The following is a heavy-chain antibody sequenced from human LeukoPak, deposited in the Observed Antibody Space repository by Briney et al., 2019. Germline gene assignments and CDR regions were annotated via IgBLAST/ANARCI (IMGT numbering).Heavy chain of an antibody. J-gene: IGHJ4*02. CDR3: ARGLIAAAATLFDY. V-gene: IGHV4-34*01. D-gene: IGHD6-13*01. CDR2: INHSGST. CDR1: GGSISSYY. Sequence: PSETLSLTCTVSGGSISSYYWSWIRQPPGKGLEWIGEINHSGSTNYNPSLKSRVTISVGTSKNQFSLKLSSVTAADTAVYYCARGLIAAAATLFDYWGQGTLVTVSS.